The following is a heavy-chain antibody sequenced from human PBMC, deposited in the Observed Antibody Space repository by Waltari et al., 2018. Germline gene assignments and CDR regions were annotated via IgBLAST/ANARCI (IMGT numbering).Heavy chain of an antibody. J-gene: IGHJ1*01. CDR1: GVTLGYSA. Sequence: QVHLVQSGSEVKKSGSSVKVSCKASGVTLGYSAVNWVRQAPGQGLEWMGGIIAASGTTNYAPKFQGRLSITADESTSTAYMELSRLKSDDTAVYYCARVGLDNWGPGTLVTVSS. V-gene: IGHV1-69*01. CDR3: ARVGLDN. CDR2: IIAASGTT.